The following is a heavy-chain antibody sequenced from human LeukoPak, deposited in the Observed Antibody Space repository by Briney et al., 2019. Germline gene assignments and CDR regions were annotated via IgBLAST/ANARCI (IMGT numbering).Heavy chain of an antibody. J-gene: IGHJ6*03. CDR2: INDIGNT. Sequence: PSETLSLTCAVYGGSFSGYYWSWFRQPPGKGLEWIGEINDIGNTNYDPTLRSRVTISVDTSKNQFSLSLTSATAADTAVYFCARLGSVGYYNYQYMDIWGNGTTVTVSS. D-gene: IGHD3-10*01. CDR3: ARLGSVGYYNYQYMDI. CDR1: GGSFSGYY. V-gene: IGHV4-34*01.